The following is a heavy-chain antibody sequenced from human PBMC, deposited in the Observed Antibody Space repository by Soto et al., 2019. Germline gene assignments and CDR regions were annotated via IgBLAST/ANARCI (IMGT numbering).Heavy chain of an antibody. CDR3: ARTTTGTPRDAFDI. D-gene: IGHD1-1*01. CDR1: GFTFSSYA. Sequence: QVQLVESGGGVVQPGRSLRLSCAASGFTFSSYAMHWVRQAPGKGLEWVAVISYDGSNKYYADSVKGRFTISRDNSTNTLYLQMNSLRAEDTAVYYCARTTTGTPRDAFDIWGQGTMVTVSS. J-gene: IGHJ3*02. CDR2: ISYDGSNK. V-gene: IGHV3-30-3*01.